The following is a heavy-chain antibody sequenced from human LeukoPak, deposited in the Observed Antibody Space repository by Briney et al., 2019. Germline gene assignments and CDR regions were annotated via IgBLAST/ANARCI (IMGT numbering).Heavy chain of an antibody. D-gene: IGHD3-10*01. V-gene: IGHV3-7*01. J-gene: IGHJ6*02. CDR3: TRDRQGPKLYEMHV. CDR2: IRQDGSAK. CDR1: GFSFSTYW. Sequence: PGGSLRLSCAPSGFSFSTYWMSWVRQAPGKGLEWVANIRQDGSAKYYLDSVKGRFTISRDNAKNSLYLQLNSLRAEDTAVYSCTRDRQGPKLYEMHVWGQGTTVTVSS.